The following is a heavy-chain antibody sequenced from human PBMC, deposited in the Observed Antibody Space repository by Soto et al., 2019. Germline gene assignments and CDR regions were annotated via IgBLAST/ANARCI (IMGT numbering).Heavy chain of an antibody. V-gene: IGHV1-18*01. CDR1: GYTFTSYG. J-gene: IGHJ6*02. CDR3: ARGRYCISTSCHHTNYGMDV. Sequence: QVQLVQSGAEVKKPGASVKVSCKASGYTFTSYGISWVRQAPGQGLEWMGWISAYNGNTNYAQKLQGRVTMTTDTSTSTAYMELRSLRSDDTAVYYCARGRYCISTSCHHTNYGMDVWGQGTTVTVSS. D-gene: IGHD2-2*01. CDR2: ISAYNGNT.